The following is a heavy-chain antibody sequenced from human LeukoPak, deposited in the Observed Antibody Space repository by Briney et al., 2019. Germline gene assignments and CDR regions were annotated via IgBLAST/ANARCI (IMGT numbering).Heavy chain of an antibody. CDR1: GFTFSSYG. Sequence: PGGSLRLSCAASGFTFSSYGMHWVRQAPGKGLEWVAFIRYDGSNKYYADSVKGRFTISRDNSKNTLYLQMNSLRAEDTAVCYCARENSGYDYDYYYYYMDVWGKGTTVTVSS. V-gene: IGHV3-30*02. D-gene: IGHD5-12*01. CDR3: ARENSGYDYDYYYYYMDV. CDR2: IRYDGSNK. J-gene: IGHJ6*03.